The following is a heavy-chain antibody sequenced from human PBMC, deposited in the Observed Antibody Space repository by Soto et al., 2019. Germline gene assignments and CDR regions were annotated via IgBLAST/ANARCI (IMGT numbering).Heavy chain of an antibody. D-gene: IGHD3-22*01. Sequence: GGSLRLSCAASGFTFSSYWMHWVRQAPGKGLVWVARIKSDGSGTIYADSVKGRLTISRDNARNTLYLQMNSLRAEDTAVYFCARGDGDYYDGNGYLGRHWGQGTQVTVSS. CDR2: IKSDGSGT. CDR1: GFTFSSYW. CDR3: ARGDGDYYDGNGYLGRH. V-gene: IGHV3-74*01. J-gene: IGHJ4*02.